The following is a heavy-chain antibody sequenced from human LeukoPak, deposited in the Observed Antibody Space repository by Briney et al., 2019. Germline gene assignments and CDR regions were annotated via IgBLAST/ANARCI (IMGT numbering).Heavy chain of an antibody. CDR1: GYTFTSYD. V-gene: IGHV1-8*01. Sequence: GASVKVSCKASGYTFTSYDINWVRQATGQGLEWMGWMNPNSDNTGYAQKFQGRVTMTRNTSISTAYMELRSLRSEDTAVYYCARDGGATVTTPVYWGQGTLVTVSS. CDR3: ARDGGATVTTPVY. D-gene: IGHD4-17*01. J-gene: IGHJ4*02. CDR2: MNPNSDNT.